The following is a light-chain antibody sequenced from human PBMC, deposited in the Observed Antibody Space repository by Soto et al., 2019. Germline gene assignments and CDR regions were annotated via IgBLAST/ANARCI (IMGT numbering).Light chain of an antibody. Sequence: EIVLTQSPSTLSLSTGERVTLSCRASRNVSNNYLAWYQQRRGQAPKLLIYDASRRATGPPDRFSGSGSGTDFTLTITRLQPEDSAMYYCHQYEYSPLHFGGGTKVEIK. J-gene: IGKJ4*01. V-gene: IGKV3-20*01. CDR2: DAS. CDR1: RNVSNNY. CDR3: HQYEYSPLH.